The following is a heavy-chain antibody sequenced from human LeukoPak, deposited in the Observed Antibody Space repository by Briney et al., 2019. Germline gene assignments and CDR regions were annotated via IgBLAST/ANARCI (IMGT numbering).Heavy chain of an antibody. J-gene: IGHJ4*02. V-gene: IGHV3-48*04. CDR1: GFTFSSYS. CDR2: ISSSSSTI. CDR3: ARDLGYSSGWPFDY. Sequence: GGSLRLSCAASGFTFSSYSMNWVRQAPGKGLEWVSYISSSSSTIYYADSVKGRFTISRDNAKNSLYLQMNSLRAEDTAVYYCARDLGYSSGWPFDYWGQGTLVTVSS. D-gene: IGHD6-19*01.